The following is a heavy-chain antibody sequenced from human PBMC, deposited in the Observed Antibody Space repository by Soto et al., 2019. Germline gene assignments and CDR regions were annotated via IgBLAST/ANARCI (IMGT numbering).Heavy chain of an antibody. V-gene: IGHV1-46*01. Sequence: ASVKVSCKASGYTFTSYFMHWVRQAPGQGLEWMGIINPSSDSTIYAQNFQGRVTMTRDTSTSTVYMELSSLRSEDTAVYYCARSNPQYCGGDCYSHPDSWGQGTLVTVSS. D-gene: IGHD2-21*02. CDR3: ARSNPQYCGGDCYSHPDS. CDR2: INPSSDST. J-gene: IGHJ4*02. CDR1: GYTFTSYF.